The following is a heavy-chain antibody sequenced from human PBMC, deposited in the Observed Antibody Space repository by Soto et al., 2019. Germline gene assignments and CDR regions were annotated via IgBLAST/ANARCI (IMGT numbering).Heavy chain of an antibody. V-gene: IGHV4-59*01. CDR3: ARVLFGRGNWFDP. Sequence: QVQLQESGPGLVKPSETLSLTCTVSGGSISSYYWSWIRQPPGKGLEWIGYIYYSASTNYNPSLKSRVTISVDTSKNQFSLKLSSVTAADTAVYYCARVLFGRGNWFDPWGQGTLVTVSS. J-gene: IGHJ5*02. CDR1: GGSISSYY. D-gene: IGHD3-3*01. CDR2: IYYSAST.